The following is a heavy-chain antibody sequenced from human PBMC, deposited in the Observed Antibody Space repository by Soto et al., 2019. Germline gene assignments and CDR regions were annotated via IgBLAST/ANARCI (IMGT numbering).Heavy chain of an antibody. CDR2: IHNSGTT. J-gene: IGHJ3*02. CDR3: ARPRTRSGHDPFGI. Sequence: SETLSLTCTVSGGSISRSSYYWGWIRQPPGKGLEWIGSIHNSGTTYYNPSLRGRVTTSIDTSKNQFSLRLTSVIATDTAVYYCARPRTRSGHDPFGIWGQGTMVTVSS. D-gene: IGHD6-25*01. V-gene: IGHV4-39*01. CDR1: GGSISRSSYY.